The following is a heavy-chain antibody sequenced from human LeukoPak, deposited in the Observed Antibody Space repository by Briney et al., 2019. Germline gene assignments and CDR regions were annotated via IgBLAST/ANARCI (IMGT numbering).Heavy chain of an antibody. D-gene: IGHD3-10*01. CDR2: ISSSGSTI. CDR1: RFTFSSYE. Sequence: PGGSLRLSCAASRFTFSSYEMNWVRQAPGKGLDWVSYISSSGSTIYYADSVKGRFTISRDNAKNSLYLQMNSLRAEDTAVYYCARDSMVRGVPLDYWGQGTPVTVSS. V-gene: IGHV3-48*03. CDR3: ARDSMVRGVPLDY. J-gene: IGHJ4*02.